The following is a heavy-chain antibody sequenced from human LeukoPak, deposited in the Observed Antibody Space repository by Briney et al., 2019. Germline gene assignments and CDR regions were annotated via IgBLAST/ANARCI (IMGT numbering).Heavy chain of an antibody. Sequence: SGPTLVKPTQTLTLTCTFSGFSLTNSGVGVGWIRQPPVKALEWLAFIFWDGDKRYNPSLKTRVTIPTDTSHNEVVLRVTNVDPADTGTYYCAHLTTIFGVVSFFDYWGQGSLVSVSS. D-gene: IGHD3-3*01. CDR1: GFSLTNSGVG. V-gene: IGHV2-5*02. CDR3: AHLTTIFGVVSFFDY. J-gene: IGHJ4*01. CDR2: IFWDGDK.